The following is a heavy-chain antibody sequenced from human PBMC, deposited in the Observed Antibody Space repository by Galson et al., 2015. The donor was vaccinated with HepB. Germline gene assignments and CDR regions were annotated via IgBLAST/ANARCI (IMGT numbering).Heavy chain of an antibody. CDR3: AKVGGYSPNYYYYGMDV. CDR2: ISYDGSNK. Sequence: SLRLSCAASGFTFGTYGMHWVRQAPGKGLEWVAVISYDGSNKYYADSVKGRFTISRDNSKNTLYLQMNSLRAEDTAVYYCAKVGGYSPNYYYYGMDVWGQGTTVTVSS. V-gene: IGHV3-30*18. D-gene: IGHD5-18*01. CDR1: GFTFGTYG. J-gene: IGHJ6*02.